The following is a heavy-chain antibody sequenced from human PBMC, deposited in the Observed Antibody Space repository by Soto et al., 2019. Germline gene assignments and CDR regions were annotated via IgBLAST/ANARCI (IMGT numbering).Heavy chain of an antibody. CDR2: INPATGAA. Sequence: QLHLVQSGAVVKKPGASVTVSCSASGYPVTAYYMHWVRQAPGRGLEWMGGINPATGAAKYTQTFQGRGAMARATSTGTVFMELRGPASEDTAVFYCARGGGVGVAGSAAFDMWGQGTLVTVSS. J-gene: IGHJ3*02. V-gene: IGHV1-2*02. D-gene: IGHD3-3*01. CDR1: GYPVTAYY. CDR3: ARGGGVGVAGSAAFDM.